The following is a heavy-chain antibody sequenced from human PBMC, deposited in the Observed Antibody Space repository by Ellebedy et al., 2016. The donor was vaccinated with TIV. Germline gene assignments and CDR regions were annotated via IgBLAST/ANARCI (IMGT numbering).Heavy chain of an antibody. D-gene: IGHD4-23*01. CDR3: AKALYGGNF. V-gene: IGHV3-23*01. CDR2: ISGGGST. CDR1: GFTFRTYA. Sequence: LSLTXXASGFTFRTYAMSWVRQAPGKGLEWVSGISGGGSTSYADSVKGRFTISRDNSKNTLSLQMNSLRAEDTAVYYCAKALYGGNFWGQGTLVTVSS. J-gene: IGHJ4*02.